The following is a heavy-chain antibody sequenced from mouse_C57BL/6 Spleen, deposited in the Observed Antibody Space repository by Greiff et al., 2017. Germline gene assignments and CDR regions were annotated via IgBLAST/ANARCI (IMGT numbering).Heavy chain of an antibody. V-gene: IGHV1-55*01. CDR3: ARADYYGSSYWYVDV. Sequence: QVQLQQPGAELVKPGASVKMSCKASGYTFTSYWITWVKQRPGQGLEWIGDIYPGSGSTNYNEKFKSQATLTVDTSSSTAYMQLSSLTSEDSAVYYCARADYYGSSYWYVDVWGTGTTVTVSS. CDR2: IYPGSGST. J-gene: IGHJ1*03. D-gene: IGHD1-1*01. CDR1: GYTFTSYW.